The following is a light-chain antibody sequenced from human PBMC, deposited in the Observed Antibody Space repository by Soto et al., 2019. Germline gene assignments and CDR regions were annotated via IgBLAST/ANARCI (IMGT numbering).Light chain of an antibody. CDR3: QQGNNWPLS. V-gene: IGKV3-15*01. J-gene: IGKJ4*01. Sequence: EIAMTQSPATLSVSPGERATLSCRASQSVRSNLAWYQQKPGQAPRLIMYDAYTRATGIPARFSGIGSGTEFTLTIRTLQSEDFAVYYCQQGNNWPLSFGGGTKVEIK. CDR1: QSVRSN. CDR2: DAY.